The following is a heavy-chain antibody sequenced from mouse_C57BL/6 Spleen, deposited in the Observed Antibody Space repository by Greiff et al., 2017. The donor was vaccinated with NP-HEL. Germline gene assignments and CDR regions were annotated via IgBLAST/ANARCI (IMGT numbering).Heavy chain of an antibody. CDR2: IYPGDGDT. CDR3: ARTGHCDY. Sequence: VQLQQSGPELVKPGASVKLSCKASGYAFSSSWMNWVKQRPGKGLEWIGRIYPGDGDTNYNGKFKGKATLTADKSSSTAYMQLSSLTAEDSAVYFCARTGHCDYWGQGTTLTVSS. CDR1: GYAFSSSW. V-gene: IGHV1-82*01. J-gene: IGHJ2*01. D-gene: IGHD3-1*01.